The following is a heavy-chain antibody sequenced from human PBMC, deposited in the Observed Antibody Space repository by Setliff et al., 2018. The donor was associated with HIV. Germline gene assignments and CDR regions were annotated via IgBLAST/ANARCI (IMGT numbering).Heavy chain of an antibody. CDR1: GYTFTTYS. CDR3: ARGALLAVFDFDH. CDR2: INVGKGDT. J-gene: IGHJ4*01. V-gene: IGHV1-3*01. D-gene: IGHD3-10*01. Sequence: ASVKVSCKAFGYTFTTYSLHWVRQAPGQSLEWMGWINVGKGDTKYSQEFRGRITITTDTSANTGYMELSSLRSDDTAVYFCARGALLAVFDFDHWGHGTLVTVSS.